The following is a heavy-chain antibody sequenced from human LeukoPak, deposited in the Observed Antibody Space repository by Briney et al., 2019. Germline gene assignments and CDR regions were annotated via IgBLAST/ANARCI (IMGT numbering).Heavy chain of an antibody. CDR1: GYTFTEYY. V-gene: IGHV1-2*02. CDR3: ARANFLYCSSSTCLFDY. CDR2: INPNDGDT. J-gene: IGHJ4*02. D-gene: IGHD2-2*01. Sequence: RGPVKVSCKASGYTFTEYYMHGVRQAPGQGFEWMGWINPNDGDTNYAQKFQGRVTMTRDTSISTAHMEVSRLRSDDTAVYYCARANFLYCSSSTCLFDYWGQGTLVTVSS.